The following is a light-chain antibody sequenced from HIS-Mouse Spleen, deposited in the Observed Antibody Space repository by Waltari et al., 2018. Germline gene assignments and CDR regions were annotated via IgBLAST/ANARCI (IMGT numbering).Light chain of an antibody. CDR2: DVS. J-gene: IGLJ2*01. V-gene: IGLV2-14*03. CDR1: SSDVGGYPY. CDR3: SSYTSSSTEV. Sequence: QSALTQPASVSGSPGQSITISCTGPSSDVGGYPYVPWYQPHPGKAPKLMIYDVSNRPSGVSNRFSGSKSGNTASLTISGLQAEDEADYYCSSYTSSSTEVFGGGTKLTVL.